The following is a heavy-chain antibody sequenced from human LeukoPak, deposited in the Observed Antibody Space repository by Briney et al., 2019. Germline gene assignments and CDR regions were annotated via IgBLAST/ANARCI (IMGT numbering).Heavy chain of an antibody. V-gene: IGHV3-21*01. CDR2: ISSSSSYI. CDR3: ARELLRYFDL. D-gene: IGHD2-15*01. J-gene: IGHJ2*01. Sequence: GGSLRLSCAASEFTFSSYSMNWVRQAPGKGLEWVSSISSSSSYIYYADSVKGRFTISRDNAKNSLYLQMNSLRAEDTAVYYCARELLRYFDLWGRGTLVTVSS. CDR1: EFTFSSYS.